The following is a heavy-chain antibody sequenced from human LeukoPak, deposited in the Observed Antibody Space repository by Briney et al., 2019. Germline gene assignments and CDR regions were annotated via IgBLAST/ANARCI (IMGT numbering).Heavy chain of an antibody. CDR2: INPSGGST. V-gene: IGHV1-46*01. J-gene: IGHJ5*02. CDR3: ARVEGAQYSSGWLNWFDP. Sequence: ASVKVSCKASGYTFTSYYMHWVRQAPGQGLEWMGIINPSGGSTSYAQKFQGRVTMTRNTSTSTAYMELSSLRSEDTAVYNCARVEGAQYSSGWLNWFDPWGQGTLVAVSS. CDR1: GYTFTSYY. D-gene: IGHD6-19*01.